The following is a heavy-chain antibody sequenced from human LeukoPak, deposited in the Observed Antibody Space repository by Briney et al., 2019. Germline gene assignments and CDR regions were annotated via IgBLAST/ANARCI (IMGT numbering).Heavy chain of an antibody. D-gene: IGHD1-1*01. Sequence: GGSLRLSCAASGFTFSTYAMIWVRQAPGKGLEWVSAIGTAGDTYYTGSVKGRFTISRENAKNSLYLQMNSLRAGDTAVYYCARVAKERVGGVYYFDYWGQGTLVTVSS. V-gene: IGHV3-13*01. J-gene: IGHJ4*02. CDR2: IGTAGDT. CDR1: GFTFSTYA. CDR3: ARVAKERVGGVYYFDY.